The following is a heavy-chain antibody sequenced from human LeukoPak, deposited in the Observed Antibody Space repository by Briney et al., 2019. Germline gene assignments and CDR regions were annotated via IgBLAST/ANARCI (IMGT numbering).Heavy chain of an antibody. D-gene: IGHD4-17*01. CDR3: ARDHDDYTPFDS. CDR1: GFTFSTYV. J-gene: IGHJ4*02. Sequence: GGSLRLSCVASGFTFSTYVMHWVRQAPGKGLEWVAFISYHESNKYYADSVKGRFTISRDNSKDTVYLQMNSLRAEDTAIYYCARDHDDYTPFDSWGQGALVTVSS. V-gene: IGHV3-30-3*01. CDR2: ISYHESNK.